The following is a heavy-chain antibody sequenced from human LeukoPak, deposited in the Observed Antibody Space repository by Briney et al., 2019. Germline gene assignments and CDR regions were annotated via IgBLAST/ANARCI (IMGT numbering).Heavy chain of an antibody. J-gene: IGHJ3*02. CDR2: ISAYNGNT. CDR1: GYTFTSYG. CDR3: ARVGRYDFWSGIMGEIDAFDI. Sequence: ASVKVSCKASGYTFTSYGISWARQAPGQGLEWMGWISAYNGNTNYAQKLQGRVTMTTDTSTSTAYMELRSLRSDDTAVYYCARVGRYDFWSGIMGEIDAFDIWGQGTMVTVSS. D-gene: IGHD3-3*01. V-gene: IGHV1-18*01.